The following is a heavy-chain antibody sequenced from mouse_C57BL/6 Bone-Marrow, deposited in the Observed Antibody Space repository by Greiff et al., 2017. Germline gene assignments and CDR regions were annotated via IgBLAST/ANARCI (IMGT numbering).Heavy chain of an antibody. V-gene: IGHV1-50*01. D-gene: IGHD1-1*01. Sequence: QVHVKQPGAELVKPGASVKLSCKASGYTFTSYWMQWVKQRPGQGLEWIGEIDPSDSYTNYNQKFKGKATLTVDTSSSTAYMQLSSLTSEDSAVYYCARIPIITTVPYAMDYWGQGTSVTVSS. CDR2: IDPSDSYT. CDR1: GYTFTSYW. CDR3: ARIPIITTVPYAMDY. J-gene: IGHJ4*01.